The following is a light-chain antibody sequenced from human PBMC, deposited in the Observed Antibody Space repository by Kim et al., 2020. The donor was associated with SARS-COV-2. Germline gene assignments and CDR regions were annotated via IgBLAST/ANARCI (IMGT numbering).Light chain of an antibody. CDR2: WAS. Sequence: ATINCKSSQSVLYSSNDKNYVAWYQQKPGQPPKLLIYWASTRGSGVPDRFSGSGSGTDFTLTISSLQAEDVAVYYCQQYYSSPYTFGQGTKLEIK. V-gene: IGKV4-1*01. CDR3: QQYYSSPYT. J-gene: IGKJ2*01. CDR1: QSVLYSSNDKNY.